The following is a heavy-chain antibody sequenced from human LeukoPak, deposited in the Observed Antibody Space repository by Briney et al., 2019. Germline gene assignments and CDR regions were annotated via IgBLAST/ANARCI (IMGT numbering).Heavy chain of an antibody. V-gene: IGHV1-69*05. J-gene: IGHJ6*03. CDR3: ARGSSNPYYYYYMDV. CDR1: GGTFSSYA. CDR2: IIPIFGTA. Sequence: SVKVSCKASGGTFSSYAISWVRQAPGQGLEWMGRIIPIFGTANYAQKFQGRVTITTDESTSTAYMELSSLRSEDTAVYYCARGSSNPYYYYYMDVWGKGTTVTVSS. D-gene: IGHD2-15*01.